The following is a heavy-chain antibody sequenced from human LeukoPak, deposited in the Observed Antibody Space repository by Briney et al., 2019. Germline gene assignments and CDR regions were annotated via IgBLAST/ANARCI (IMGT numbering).Heavy chain of an antibody. V-gene: IGHV3-23*01. J-gene: IGHJ4*02. CDR3: AKDEGLLWFGDY. Sequence: GGSLRLSCAASGFTFSSYGMSWVRQAPGKGLEWVSAISGSGGSTYYADSVKGRFTISRDNSKNTLYLQMNSLRAEDTAVYYCAKDEGLLWFGDYWGQGTLVTVSS. CDR1: GFTFSSYG. CDR2: ISGSGGST. D-gene: IGHD3-10*01.